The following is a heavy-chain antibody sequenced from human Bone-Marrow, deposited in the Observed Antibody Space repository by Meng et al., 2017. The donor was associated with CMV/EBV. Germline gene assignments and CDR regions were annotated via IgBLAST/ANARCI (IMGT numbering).Heavy chain of an antibody. D-gene: IGHD2-2*01. CDR3: AKDRRGSTDADY. Sequence: GESLKISCAASGFTFSSYAMSWVRQAPGKGLEWVSAISGSGGSTYYADSVKGRLTISRDNSKNTLYLQMNSLRAEDTAVYYCAKDRRGSTDADYWGQGTLVTVSS. J-gene: IGHJ4*02. CDR2: ISGSGGST. CDR1: GFTFSSYA. V-gene: IGHV3-23*01.